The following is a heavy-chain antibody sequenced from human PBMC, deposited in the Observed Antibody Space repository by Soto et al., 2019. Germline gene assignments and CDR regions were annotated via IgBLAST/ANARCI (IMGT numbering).Heavy chain of an antibody. CDR3: AGSPTRTNYADYFDP. Sequence: EVQLVESGGGLVQPGGSLRLSCAASGFTVSNNYMSWVRQAPGKGLEYVSVIYSGGGTYYADSVKGRFTISRDNSKNTLYLQMNSLGAEDTAVYYCAGSPTRTNYADYFDPWGQGTLVTVSS. V-gene: IGHV3-66*01. CDR1: GFTVSNNY. D-gene: IGHD4-17*01. CDR2: IYSGGGT. J-gene: IGHJ5*02.